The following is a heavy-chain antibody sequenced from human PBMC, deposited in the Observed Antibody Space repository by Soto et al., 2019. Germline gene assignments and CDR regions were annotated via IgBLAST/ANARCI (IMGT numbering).Heavy chain of an antibody. V-gene: IGHV1-18*04. CDR1: GYTFNYYG. CDR2: ISAHNGDT. CDR3: ARDWSRYFDSSGLMWFY. Sequence: ASVKVSCKASGYTFNYYGISWVRQAPGQGLEWVGWISAHNGDTKYAQNLQGRLTLTTDTSTSTAYMELTSLTSDDTAVYYCARDWSRYFDSSGLMWFYWGQGELVTVSS. D-gene: IGHD3-22*01. J-gene: IGHJ4*02.